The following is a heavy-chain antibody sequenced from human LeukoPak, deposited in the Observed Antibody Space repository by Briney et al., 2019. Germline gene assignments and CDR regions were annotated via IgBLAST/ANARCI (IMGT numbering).Heavy chain of an antibody. Sequence: GESLKISCKGSGYSFTSYWIGWVRQMPGKGLEWMGIIYPGDSDTRYSPSFQGQVTISADKSISTAYLQWSSLKASDTAMYYCAGLSYDSSGYRNTCFDPWAREPWSPSPQ. CDR2: IYPGDSDT. V-gene: IGHV5-51*01. J-gene: IGHJ5*02. D-gene: IGHD3-22*01. CDR1: GYSFTSYW. CDR3: AGLSYDSSGYRNTCFDP.